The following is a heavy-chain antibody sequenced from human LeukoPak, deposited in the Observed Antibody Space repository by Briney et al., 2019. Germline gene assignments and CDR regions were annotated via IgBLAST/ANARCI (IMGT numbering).Heavy chain of an antibody. CDR2: IYYSGST. V-gene: IGHV4-30-4*08. CDR3: ARDRYGDYSGNWFDP. CDR1: GGSISSGDYY. J-gene: IGHJ5*02. Sequence: SETMSLTCTVSGGSISSGDYYWSWIRQPPGKGLEWIGYIYYSGSTYYNPSLKSRVTISVDTSKNQFSLKLSSVTAADTAVYYCARDRYGDYSGNWFDPWGQGTLVTVSS. D-gene: IGHD4-17*01.